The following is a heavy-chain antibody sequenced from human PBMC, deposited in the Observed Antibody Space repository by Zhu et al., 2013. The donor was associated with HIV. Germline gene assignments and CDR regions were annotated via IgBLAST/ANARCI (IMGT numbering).Heavy chain of an antibody. V-gene: IGHV1-69*01. CDR2: IIPIFGTA. CDR3: ARAIPSIAAAGLPDY. D-gene: IGHD6-13*01. CDR1: GGTFSSYA. J-gene: IGHJ4*02. Sequence: QVQLVQSGAEVKKPGSSVKVSCKASGGTFSSYAISWVRQAPGQGLEWMGGIIPIFGTANYAQKFQGRVTITADESTSTAYMELSSLRSEDTAVYYCARAIPSIAAAGLPDYWGPGNPGSPSPQ.